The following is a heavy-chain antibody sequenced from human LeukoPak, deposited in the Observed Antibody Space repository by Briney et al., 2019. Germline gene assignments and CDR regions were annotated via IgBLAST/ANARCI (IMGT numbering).Heavy chain of an antibody. D-gene: IGHD4-17*01. J-gene: IGHJ4*02. CDR3: ARGLEVGYGDYFDY. Sequence: PGGSLRLSCAASGFTFSSYSMNWVRQAPGKGLEWVSSISSSSSYIYYADSVKGRFTISRDNAKNSLYLQMNSLRAEDTAVYYCARGLEVGYGDYFDYWGQGTLVTVSS. CDR2: ISSSSSYI. CDR1: GFTFSSYS. V-gene: IGHV3-21*01.